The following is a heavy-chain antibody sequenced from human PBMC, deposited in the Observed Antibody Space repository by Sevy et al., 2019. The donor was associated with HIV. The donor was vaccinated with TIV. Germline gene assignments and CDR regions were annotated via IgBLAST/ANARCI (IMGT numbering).Heavy chain of an antibody. V-gene: IGHV4-34*01. Sequence: SQTLSLTCSVHGGSFSGYYWNWIRQPPGKGLEWIGEINHSGSTNYNPSPKSRVTISVDPSKNQFSLKLSSVTAADTAVYYCARSPPIVVVPGAPSWFDPWGQGTLVTVSS. CDR3: ARSPPIVVVPGAPSWFDP. CDR1: GGSFSGYY. CDR2: INHSGST. J-gene: IGHJ5*02. D-gene: IGHD2-2*01.